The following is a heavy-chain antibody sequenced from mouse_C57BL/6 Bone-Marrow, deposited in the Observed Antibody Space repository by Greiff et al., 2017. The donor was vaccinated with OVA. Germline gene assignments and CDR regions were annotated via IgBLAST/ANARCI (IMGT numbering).Heavy chain of an antibody. J-gene: IGHJ4*01. CDR2: ISNGGGST. Sequence: EVQLQESGGGLVQPGGSLKLSCAASGFTFSDYYMYWVRQTPEKRLEWVAYISNGGGSTYYPDTVKGRFTISRDNAKNTLYLQMSRLKSEDTAMYYCARREVSTMVTTEAMDYRGQGTSVTVSS. CDR3: ARREVSTMVTTEAMDY. V-gene: IGHV5-12*01. D-gene: IGHD2-2*01. CDR1: GFTFSDYY.